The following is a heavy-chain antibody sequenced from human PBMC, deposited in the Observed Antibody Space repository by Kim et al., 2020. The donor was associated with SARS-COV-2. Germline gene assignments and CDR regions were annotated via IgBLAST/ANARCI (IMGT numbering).Heavy chain of an antibody. V-gene: IGHV3-33*01. D-gene: IGHD6-13*01. J-gene: IGHJ4*02. Sequence: GSNQYNADSVKGRFTISRDNSKNTLYLQMNSLRAEDTAVYYCAREAAAFDYWGQGTLVTVSS. CDR2: GSNQ. CDR3: AREAAAFDY.